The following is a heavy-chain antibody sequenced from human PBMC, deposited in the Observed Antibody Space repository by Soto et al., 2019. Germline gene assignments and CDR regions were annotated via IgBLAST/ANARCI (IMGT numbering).Heavy chain of an antibody. CDR2: INSDGSST. CDR3: AAAGAYPNAFDI. CDR1: GFTFSSYW. D-gene: IGHD2-2*01. V-gene: IGHV3-74*01. J-gene: IGHJ3*02. Sequence: GGSLRLSCAASGFTFSSYWMHWVRQAPGKGLVWVSRINSDGSSTSYADSVKGRFTISRDNAKNTLYLQMNSLRAEDTAVYYCAAAGAYPNAFDIWGQGTMVTVSS.